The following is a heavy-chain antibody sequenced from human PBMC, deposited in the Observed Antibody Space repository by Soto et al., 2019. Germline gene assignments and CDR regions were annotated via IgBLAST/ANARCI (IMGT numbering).Heavy chain of an antibody. Sequence: GGSLRLSCAASGFTFSSYAMSWVRQAPGKGLEWVSAISGSGGSTYYADSVKGRFTISRDNSKNTLYLQMNSLRAEDTAVYYCAKDRDIVVVVAPDAFDIWGQGTMVTVSS. J-gene: IGHJ3*02. V-gene: IGHV3-23*01. CDR3: AKDRDIVVVVAPDAFDI. CDR1: GFTFSSYA. CDR2: ISGSGGST. D-gene: IGHD2-15*01.